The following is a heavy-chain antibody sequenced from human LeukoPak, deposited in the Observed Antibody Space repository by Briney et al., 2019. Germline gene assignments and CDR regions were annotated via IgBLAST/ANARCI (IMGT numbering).Heavy chain of an antibody. Sequence: GESLKISCKGSGYRFTSYWIGWVRQMPGKGLEWMGIIYPGDSDTRYSPSFQGQVTISADKSISTAYLQWSSLKASDTAMYYCASTLAYCGGDCPGDAFDIWGQGTMVTVSS. CDR2: IYPGDSDT. J-gene: IGHJ3*02. V-gene: IGHV5-51*01. CDR3: ASTLAYCGGDCPGDAFDI. D-gene: IGHD2-21*02. CDR1: GYRFTSYW.